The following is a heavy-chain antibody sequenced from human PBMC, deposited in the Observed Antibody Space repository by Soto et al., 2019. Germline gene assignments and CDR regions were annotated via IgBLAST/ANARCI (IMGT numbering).Heavy chain of an antibody. Sequence: GALRLSCAASGFTFTRYSMNWVRQAPGKGLEWVSSISSTTNYIYYGDSMKGRFTISRDNAKNSLYLEMNSLRAEDTAVYYCARESEDLTSNFDYWGQGTLVTVS. J-gene: IGHJ4*02. CDR3: ARESEDLTSNFDY. CDR2: ISSTTNYI. CDR1: GFTFTRYS. V-gene: IGHV3-21*06.